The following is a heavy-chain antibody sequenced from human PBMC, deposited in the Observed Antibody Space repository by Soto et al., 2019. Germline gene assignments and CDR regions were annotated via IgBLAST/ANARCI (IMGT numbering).Heavy chain of an antibody. V-gene: IGHV3-21*01. CDR2: ISSSSSYI. CDR1: GFTFSSYS. Sequence: GGSLRLSCAASGFTFSSYSMNWVRQAPGKGLEWVSSISSSSSYIYYADSVKGRFTISRDNAKNSLYLQMNSLRAEDTAVYYCARDWDIVVVPTFGYWGQGTLVTVSS. CDR3: ARDWDIVVVPTFGY. J-gene: IGHJ4*02. D-gene: IGHD2-2*01.